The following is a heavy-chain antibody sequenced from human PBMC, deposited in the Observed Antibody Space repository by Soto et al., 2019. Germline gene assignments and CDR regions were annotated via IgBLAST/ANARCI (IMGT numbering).Heavy chain of an antibody. CDR1: GFTFSNAW. D-gene: IGHD2-15*01. Sequence: EVQLVESGGGLVKPGGSLRLSCAASGFTFSNAWMSWVRQAPGKGLEWVGRIKSKTDGGTTDYAAPVKGRFTISRDDSKNTLYLQMNSLKTEDTAVYYCTTGRLQYCSGGSCYSDYWGQGTLVTVSS. CDR3: TTGRLQYCSGGSCYSDY. V-gene: IGHV3-15*01. J-gene: IGHJ4*02. CDR2: IKSKTDGGTT.